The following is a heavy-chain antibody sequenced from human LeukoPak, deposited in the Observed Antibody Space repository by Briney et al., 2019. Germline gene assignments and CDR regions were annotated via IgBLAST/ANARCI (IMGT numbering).Heavy chain of an antibody. V-gene: IGHV1-2*02. CDR3: AREMDSSEAFDI. CDR2: INPSRGGT. D-gene: IGHD3-22*01. Sequence: ASVKVSCEASGYTFTDYHMHWLRQAPGQGLEWMGWINPSRGGTNYAQKFQARVTMTRDTSIATTYMELNRLTSDDTAVYFCAREMDSSEAFDIWGQGTLVTVSS. CDR1: GYTFTDYH. J-gene: IGHJ3*02.